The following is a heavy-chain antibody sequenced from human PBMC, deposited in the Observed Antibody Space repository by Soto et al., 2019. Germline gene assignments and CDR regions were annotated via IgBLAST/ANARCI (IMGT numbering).Heavy chain of an antibody. V-gene: IGHV1-69*02. CDR3: ARFSPGIAAAGTEGAFDY. Sequence: SVKVSCKASGGTFSSYTISWVRQAPGQGLEWMGRIIPILGIANYAQKFQGRVTITADKSTSTAYMELSSLRSEDTAVYYCARFSPGIAAAGTEGAFDYWGQGTLVTVSS. CDR2: IIPILGIA. J-gene: IGHJ4*02. D-gene: IGHD6-13*01. CDR1: GGTFSSYT.